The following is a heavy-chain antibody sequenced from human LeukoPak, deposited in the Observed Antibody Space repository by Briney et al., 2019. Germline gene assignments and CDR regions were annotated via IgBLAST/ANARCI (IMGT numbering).Heavy chain of an antibody. Sequence: ASVKVSCKASGGTFSSYAISWVRQAPGQGLEWMGGIIPIFGTANYAQKFQGRVTITTDESTSTAYMELSSLRSDDTAIYFCARSDLGTITAGPFNYWGQGTLVAVSS. CDR3: ARSDLGTITAGPFNY. CDR2: IIPIFGTA. V-gene: IGHV1-69*05. CDR1: GGTFSSYA. D-gene: IGHD5-24*01. J-gene: IGHJ4*02.